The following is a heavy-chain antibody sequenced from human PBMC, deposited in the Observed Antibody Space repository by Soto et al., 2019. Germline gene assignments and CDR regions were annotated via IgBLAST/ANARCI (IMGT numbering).Heavy chain of an antibody. J-gene: IGHJ6*03. V-gene: IGHV4-59*08. Sequence: SETLSLTCTVSGGSISTYYWSWIRQSPGKGLEWIGDIYYSGNTNYNPSLNSRVTMSVDTSKNQLSLKLSSVTAADTAVYYCARGIRLRFLEWSNLPFYNYYMDVWGKGTTVTVSS. CDR1: GGSISTYY. D-gene: IGHD3-3*01. CDR2: IYYSGNT. CDR3: ARGIRLRFLEWSNLPFYNYYMDV.